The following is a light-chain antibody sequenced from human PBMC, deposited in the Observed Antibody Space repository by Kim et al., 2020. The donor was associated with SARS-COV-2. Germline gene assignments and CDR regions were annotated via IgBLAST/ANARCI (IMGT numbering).Light chain of an antibody. Sequence: KPVTISCTRSSGGIASNYVQWYQQRPGSAPTTVIYEDNQRPSGVPDRFSGSIDSSSNSASLTISGLKTEDEADYCCQSYDSSNTWVFGGGTQLTVL. CDR2: EDN. CDR1: SGGIASNY. J-gene: IGLJ3*02. V-gene: IGLV6-57*03. CDR3: QSYDSSNTWV.